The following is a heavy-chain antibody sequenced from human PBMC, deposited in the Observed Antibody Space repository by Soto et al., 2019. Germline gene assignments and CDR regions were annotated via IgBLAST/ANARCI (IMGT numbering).Heavy chain of an antibody. CDR2: VYHRGST. CDR3: ARGAGGDYYESSGMQLRFSRDNWFDP. D-gene: IGHD3-22*01. CDR1: GGSVSSSNW. V-gene: IGHV4-4*02. J-gene: IGHJ5*02. Sequence: QVQLQESGPGLVKPSGTLSLTCAVSGGSVSSSNWWSWVRQPPGKGLEWLGEVYHRGSTNYKPSLKSPATISGDKAKNQFSLKLSSVTAADTAVYYCARGAGGDYYESSGMQLRFSRDNWFDPWGQGTLVTVSS.